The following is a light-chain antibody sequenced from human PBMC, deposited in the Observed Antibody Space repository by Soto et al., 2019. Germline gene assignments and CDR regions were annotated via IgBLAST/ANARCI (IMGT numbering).Light chain of an antibody. CDR2: VVS. Sequence: ISYPVTFRDVGAYDLVSWYQQHPDKAPKLMIYVVSNRPSGVSNRFSGSKSVNTATLTISGLQAEDEADYYCSSYTSSSTRVFGTGTKVTVL. V-gene: IGLV2-14*03. CDR1: FRDVGAYDL. J-gene: IGLJ1*01. CDR3: SSYTSSSTRV.